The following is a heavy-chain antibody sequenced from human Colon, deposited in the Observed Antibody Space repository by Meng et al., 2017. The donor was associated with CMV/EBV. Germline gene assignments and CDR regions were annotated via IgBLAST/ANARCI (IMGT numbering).Heavy chain of an antibody. CDR1: GGSISSGDYY. CDR3: ARARLKTIAAADLYYFDY. CDR2: IYYSGST. J-gene: IGHJ4*02. D-gene: IGHD6-13*01. Sequence: SETLSLTCTVSGGSISSGDYYWSWNRQPPGKGLEWIGYIYYSGSTYYNPSLKSRVTISVDTSKNQFYLKLSSVTAADTAVYYCARARLKTIAAADLYYFDYWGQGTLVTVSS. V-gene: IGHV4-30-4*08.